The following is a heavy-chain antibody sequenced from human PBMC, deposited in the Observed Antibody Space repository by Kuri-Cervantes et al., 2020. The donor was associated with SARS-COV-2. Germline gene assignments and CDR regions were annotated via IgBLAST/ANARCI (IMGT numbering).Heavy chain of an antibody. D-gene: IGHD3-10*01. Sequence: APVKVSCKASGYTFTSYAMNWVRQAPGQGLEWMGWISAYNGNTNYAQKLQGRVTMTTDTSTSTAYMELRSLRSDDTAVYYCARGWGSGSYYNVRSGFGNYYYGMDVWGQGTTVTVSS. CDR3: ARGWGSGSYYNVRSGFGNYYYGMDV. CDR1: GYTFTSYA. V-gene: IGHV1-18*01. J-gene: IGHJ6*02. CDR2: ISAYNGNT.